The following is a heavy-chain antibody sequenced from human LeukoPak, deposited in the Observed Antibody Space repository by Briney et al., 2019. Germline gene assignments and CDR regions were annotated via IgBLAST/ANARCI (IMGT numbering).Heavy chain of an antibody. J-gene: IGHJ2*01. Sequence: SETLSLTCAVYGGSFSGYYWSWIRQPPGKGLEWIGEINHSGSTNYNPSLKSRVTISVDTSKNQFSLKLSSVTAADTAVYYCVRGRKWLHDDWYFDLWGRGTLVTVSS. D-gene: IGHD3-22*01. CDR3: VRGRKWLHDDWYFDL. CDR2: INHSGST. CDR1: GGSFSGYY. V-gene: IGHV4-34*01.